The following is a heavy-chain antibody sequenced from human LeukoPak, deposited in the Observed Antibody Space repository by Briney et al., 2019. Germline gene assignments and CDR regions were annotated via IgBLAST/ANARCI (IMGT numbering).Heavy chain of an antibody. Sequence: QSGGSLRLSCAASGFTVSNSFMTWVRQAPGKGLEWVSVIYSGGDTYYTDSVKGRFTISRDNSKNTLFLQMNSLRVDDMAVYYCAKTGGPWDWGQGTLVTVSS. CDR3: AKTGGPWD. CDR1: GFTVSNSF. D-gene: IGHD7-27*01. CDR2: IYSGGDT. J-gene: IGHJ4*02. V-gene: IGHV3-53*01.